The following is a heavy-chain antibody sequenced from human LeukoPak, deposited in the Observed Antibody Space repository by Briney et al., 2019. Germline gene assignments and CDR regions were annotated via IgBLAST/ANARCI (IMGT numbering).Heavy chain of an antibody. CDR1: GGTFSSYA. D-gene: IGHD6-19*01. CDR2: IIPILGIA. CDR3: ARGAYSSGWLNDAFDI. Sequence: GSSVKVSCKASGGTFSSYAISWVRQAPGQGLEWVGRIIPILGIANYAQKFQGRVTITADKSTSTAYMELSSLRSEDTAVYYCARGAYSSGWLNDAFDIWGQGTMVTVSS. J-gene: IGHJ3*02. V-gene: IGHV1-69*04.